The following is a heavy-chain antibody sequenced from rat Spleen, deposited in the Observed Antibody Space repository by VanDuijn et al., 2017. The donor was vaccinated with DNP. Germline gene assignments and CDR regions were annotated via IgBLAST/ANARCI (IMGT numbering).Heavy chain of an antibody. J-gene: IGHJ2*01. CDR2: ISYDGSST. CDR3: ATAPNWEPSDY. CDR1: GFTFSDYN. V-gene: IGHV5-7*01. D-gene: IGHD5-1*01. Sequence: EVQLVESGGGLVQPGRSLKLSCAASGFTFSDYNMAWVRQAPKKGLEWVATISYDGSSTYYRDSVKGRFTISRDNAKSTLYLQMDSLRSEDTATYYCATAPNWEPSDYWGQGVMVTVSS.